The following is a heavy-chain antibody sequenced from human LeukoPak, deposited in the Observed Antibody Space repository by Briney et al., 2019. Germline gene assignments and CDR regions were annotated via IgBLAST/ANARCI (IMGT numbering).Heavy chain of an antibody. D-gene: IGHD2-15*01. CDR3: ATDSGYCSGGSCYTPPFDS. CDR1: GYTLTEVF. V-gene: IGHV1-24*01. Sequence: ASVKVSCTVSGYTLTEVFMHWVRQAPGKGLEWMGGCHPEAGETIYAQQSQGRVTTTEDTSTDTAYMALSSLRSDDTAVYYCATDSGYCSGGSCYTPPFDSWGQGTLVTVSS. J-gene: IGHJ4*02. CDR2: CHPEAGET.